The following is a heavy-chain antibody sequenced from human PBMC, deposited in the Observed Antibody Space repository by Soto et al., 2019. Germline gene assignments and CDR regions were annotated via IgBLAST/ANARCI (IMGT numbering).Heavy chain of an antibody. CDR2: IIPISGTA. D-gene: IGHD2-2*01. CDR3: ARSQGSSTSLEIYSNYYYGMDV. V-gene: IGHV1-69*01. CDR1: GGTFSSYA. Sequence: QVQLVQSGAEVKKPGSSVKVSCKASGGTFSSYAISWVRQAPGQGLEWMGGIIPISGTANYAQKFQGRVTITADESTSTAYMELSSLISEDTAVYYCARSQGSSTSLEIYSNYYYGMDVWGQGTTVTVSS. J-gene: IGHJ6*02.